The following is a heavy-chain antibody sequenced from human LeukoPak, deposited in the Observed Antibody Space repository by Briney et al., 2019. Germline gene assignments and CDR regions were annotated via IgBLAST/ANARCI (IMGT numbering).Heavy chain of an antibody. J-gene: IGHJ5*02. V-gene: IGHV4-39*07. CDR3: ARGTHCSGGSCYHSGWFDP. Sequence: SETLSLTCTVSGGSISSSSYYWGWIRQPPGKGLEWIGSIYYSGSTYYNPSLKSRVTISVDTSKNQFSLKLSSVTAADTAVYYCARGTHCSGGSCYHSGWFDPWGQGTLVTVSS. D-gene: IGHD2-15*01. CDR1: GGSISSSSYY. CDR2: IYYSGST.